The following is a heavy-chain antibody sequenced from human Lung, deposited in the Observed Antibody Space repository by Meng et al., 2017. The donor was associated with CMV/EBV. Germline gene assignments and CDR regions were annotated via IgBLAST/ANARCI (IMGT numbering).Heavy chain of an antibody. V-gene: IGHV3-21*01. J-gene: IGHJ2*01. CDR3: ARDPTRYNWNYGNWFLDL. D-gene: IGHD1-7*01. CDR1: GFTFSSYT. Sequence: GEXXKISCAASGFTFSSYTMHWVRQAPGKGLEWVSLIRSSSSYTYYADSLKGRFTISRDNAKNSLYLQMNSLRAEDTAVYYYARDPTRYNWNYGNWFLDLXDRGXLVTVSS. CDR2: IRSSSSYT.